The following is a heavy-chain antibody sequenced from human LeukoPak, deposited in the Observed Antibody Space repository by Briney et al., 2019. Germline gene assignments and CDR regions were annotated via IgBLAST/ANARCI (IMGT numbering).Heavy chain of an antibody. CDR1: GFTFSSSA. CDR3: ARQMPGESTLDY. Sequence: GGSLRLSCAASGFTFSSSAMSWVRQAPGKGLEWVSAISNNGGYTYYADSVKGRFTISRDNSKNTLYLQMNSLRAEDTAVYYCARQMPGESTLDYWGQGTLVTVSS. J-gene: IGHJ4*02. D-gene: IGHD3-16*01. V-gene: IGHV3-23*01. CDR2: ISNNGGYT.